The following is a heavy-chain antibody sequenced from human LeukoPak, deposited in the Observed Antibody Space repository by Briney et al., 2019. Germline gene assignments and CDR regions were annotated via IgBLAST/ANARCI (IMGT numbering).Heavy chain of an antibody. CDR1: GFTFSSYS. Sequence: PGVSLRLSCAGSGFTFSSYSMHWVRQAPGKGLEWVAVISNDGSNKYYADSVKGRFTISRDNSKNTLYLQMNSLRAEDTAVYYCAKASSGYLHYWGQGTLVTVSS. J-gene: IGHJ4*02. CDR2: ISNDGSNK. D-gene: IGHD3-22*01. V-gene: IGHV3-30*18. CDR3: AKASSGYLHY.